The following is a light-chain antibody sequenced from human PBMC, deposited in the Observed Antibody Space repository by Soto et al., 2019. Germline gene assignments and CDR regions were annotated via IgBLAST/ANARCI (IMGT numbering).Light chain of an antibody. J-gene: IGLJ1*01. V-gene: IGLV2-14*01. CDR3: YSYRGYYTRV. CDR2: GVT. CDR1: SSDVGAYYS. Sequence: QSALTQPASVSGSPGQSITISCTGTSSDVGAYYSVSWYQHHPGKAPKLIIYGVTNRPSGVSNRFSGSKSGNTASLTISGLQAEDEADYYCYSYRGYYTRVFGTGTKVTVL.